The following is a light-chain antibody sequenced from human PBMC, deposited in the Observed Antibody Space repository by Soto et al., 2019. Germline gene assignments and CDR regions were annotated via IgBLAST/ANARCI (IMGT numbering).Light chain of an antibody. J-gene: IGLJ2*01. Sequence: QSVLTQPPSASGTPGQRVTISCSGSSSNIGSNTVTWYQQLPGTAPKLVIYSNNQWPSGVPDRFSGSKSGTSASLAISGLPSEDQADYYCAAWDDSLNGVVFGGGTKLTVL. CDR3: AAWDDSLNGVV. CDR2: SNN. CDR1: SSNIGSNT. V-gene: IGLV1-44*01.